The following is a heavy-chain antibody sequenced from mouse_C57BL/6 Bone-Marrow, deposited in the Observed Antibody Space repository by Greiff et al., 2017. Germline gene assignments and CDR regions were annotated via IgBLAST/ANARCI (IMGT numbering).Heavy chain of an antibody. CDR2: INPNNGGT. V-gene: IGHV1-26*01. J-gene: IGHJ4*01. CDR1: GYTFTDYY. D-gene: IGHD2-2*01. CDR3: AISVGYLFYYAMDY. Sequence: EVKLQQSGPELVKPGASVKISCKASGYTFTDYYMNWVKQSHGKSLEWIGDINPNNGGTSYNQKFKGKATLTVDKSSSTAYMELRSLTSEDSAVYYCAISVGYLFYYAMDYWGQGTSVTVSS.